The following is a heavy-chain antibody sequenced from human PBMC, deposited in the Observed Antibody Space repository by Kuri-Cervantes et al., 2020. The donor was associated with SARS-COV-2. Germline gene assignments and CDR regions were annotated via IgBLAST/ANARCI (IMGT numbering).Heavy chain of an antibody. CDR3: ATSVTASASPWFDP. V-gene: IGHV1-3*01. D-gene: IGHD5-18*01. CDR2: INAGNGNT. Sequence: ASVQVPCKSSGYTFTTYSMHWVRQAPGQRLEWMGWINAGNGNTKYSQMFQGRVTITRDTSATTAYMELSRLRSEDTAGYYCATSVTASASPWFDPWGQGTLVTVSS. CDR1: GYTFTTYS. J-gene: IGHJ5*02.